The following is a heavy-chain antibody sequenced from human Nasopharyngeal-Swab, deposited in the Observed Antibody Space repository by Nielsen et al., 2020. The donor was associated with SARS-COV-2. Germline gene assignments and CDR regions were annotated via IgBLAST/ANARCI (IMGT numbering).Heavy chain of an antibody. D-gene: IGHD3-10*01. CDR2: IGTAGDP. Sequence: GESLKISCAASGFTFSSYDMHWVRQATGKSLEWVSAIGTAGDPYYPGSVKGRFTISRENAKNSLYLQMNSLRAGDTAVYYCARGSYGSGSYNYYYGMDVWGQGTTVTVSS. CDR1: GFTFSSYD. CDR3: ARGSYGSGSYNYYYGMDV. J-gene: IGHJ6*02. V-gene: IGHV3-13*05.